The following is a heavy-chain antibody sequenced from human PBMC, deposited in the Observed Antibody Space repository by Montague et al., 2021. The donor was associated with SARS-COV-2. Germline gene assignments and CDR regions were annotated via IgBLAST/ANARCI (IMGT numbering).Heavy chain of an antibody. CDR1: GGSISSGGYY. Sequence: TLSLTCTVSGGSISSGGYYWSWIRQHPGKGLEWIGYIYYSGSTYYNPSLKRRVTISVDTSKNQFSLKMSSVTAADTAVYHCARSPEPMIILIITSLNWYFDLWGRGTLVTVSS. J-gene: IGHJ2*01. CDR2: IYYSGST. V-gene: IGHV4-31*03. D-gene: IGHD3-22*01. CDR3: ARSPEPMIILIITSLNWYFDL.